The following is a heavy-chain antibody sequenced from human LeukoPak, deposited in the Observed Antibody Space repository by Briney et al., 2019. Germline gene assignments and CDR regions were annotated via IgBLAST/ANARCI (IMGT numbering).Heavy chain of an antibody. CDR1: GFTFSSYS. CDR3: ARDQSTGYGMDV. CDR2: ISSSSSYI. J-gene: IGHJ6*02. D-gene: IGHD2-8*02. Sequence: GGSLRLSCAASGFTFSSYSMNWVRQAPGKGLEWVSSISSSSSYIYYADSVKGRFTISRDNAKNSLYLQMNSLRAEDTAVYYCARDQSTGYGMDVWGQGTTVTVSS. V-gene: IGHV3-21*01.